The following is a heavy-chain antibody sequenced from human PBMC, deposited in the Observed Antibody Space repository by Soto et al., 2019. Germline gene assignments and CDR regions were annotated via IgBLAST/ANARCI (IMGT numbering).Heavy chain of an antibody. V-gene: IGHV2-5*02. Sequence: QITLKESGPTLVKPTQTLTLTCTFSGFSLSTSAVGVGWIRQPPGKALEWLALIYWDDDKRYRPSLRSRLTITKDTSKSQVFLTMTNMDPVDTATYYCAHRRGSFWYFDLWGRGTLVTVSS. J-gene: IGHJ2*01. CDR2: IYWDDDK. CDR3: AHRRGSFWYFDL. D-gene: IGHD1-26*01. CDR1: GFSLSTSAVG.